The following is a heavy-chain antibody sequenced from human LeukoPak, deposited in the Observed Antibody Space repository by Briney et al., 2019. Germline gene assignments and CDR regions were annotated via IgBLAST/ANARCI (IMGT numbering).Heavy chain of an antibody. D-gene: IGHD6-13*01. CDR1: GYTFTGYY. V-gene: IGHV1-2*02. CDR3: ARDRQQLVRRGYWFDP. CDR2: INPNSGGT. Sequence: VKVSCKSSGYTFTGYYMHWVRQAPGQGLEWMGWINPNSGGTNYAQKFQGRVTMTRDTSIGTAYMELSRLRSDDTAVYYCARDRQQLVRRGYWFDPWGQGTLVTVSS. J-gene: IGHJ5*02.